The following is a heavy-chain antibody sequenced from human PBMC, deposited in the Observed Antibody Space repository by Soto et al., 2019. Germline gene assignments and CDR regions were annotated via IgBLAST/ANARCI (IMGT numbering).Heavy chain of an antibody. CDR2: IIPIFGTA. CDR3: ARDKGIQLWSNYYYYGMDV. J-gene: IGHJ6*02. Sequence: SVKVSCKASGGTFSSYAISWGRQAPVQGLEWMGGIIPIFGTANYAQKFQGRVTITADESTSTAYMELSSLRSEDTAVYYCARDKGIQLWSNYYYYGMDVWGQGTTVTVSS. CDR1: GGTFSSYA. D-gene: IGHD5-18*01. V-gene: IGHV1-69*01.